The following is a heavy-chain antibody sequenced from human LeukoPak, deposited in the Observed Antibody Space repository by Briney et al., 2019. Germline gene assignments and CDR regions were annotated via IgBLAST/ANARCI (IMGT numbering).Heavy chain of an antibody. J-gene: IGHJ4*02. V-gene: IGHV3-23*01. Sequence: PGGSLRLSCAASGFTFSSYAMSWVRQAPGKGLEWVSAISGSGGSTYYADSVKGRFTISRDNSKNTLYLQMNSLRAEDTAVYYCAKPGKYCSSTSCYTHFGYWGQGTLVTVSS. D-gene: IGHD2-2*02. CDR2: ISGSGGST. CDR1: GFTFSSYA. CDR3: AKPGKYCSSTSCYTHFGY.